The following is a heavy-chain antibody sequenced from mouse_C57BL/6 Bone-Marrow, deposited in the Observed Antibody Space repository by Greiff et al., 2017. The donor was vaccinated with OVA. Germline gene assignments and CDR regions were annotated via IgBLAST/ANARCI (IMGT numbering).Heavy chain of an antibody. Sequence: EVQLQQSGPELVKPGASVKISCKASGYTFTDYYMNWVKQSHGKSLEWIGDINPNNGGTSYNQKFKGKATLTVDKSSSTAYMELRSLTSEDSAVYYCARPHYGSSYLDYWGQGTTLTVSS. J-gene: IGHJ2*01. V-gene: IGHV1-26*01. CDR3: ARPHYGSSYLDY. CDR2: INPNNGGT. CDR1: GYTFTDYY. D-gene: IGHD1-1*01.